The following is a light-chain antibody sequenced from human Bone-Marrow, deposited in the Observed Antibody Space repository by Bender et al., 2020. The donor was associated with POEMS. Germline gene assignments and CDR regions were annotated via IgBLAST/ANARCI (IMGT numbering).Light chain of an antibody. V-gene: IGLV2-14*01. Sequence: QSALTQPASVSGSPGQSITISCTGTSSDVGGYNYVSWYQPDPGKAPKLMIFEVSNRPSGVSNRFSGSKSGNTASLTISGLQAEDEADYYCSSYSSSSTLVFGGGTKLTVL. CDR1: SSDVGGYNY. J-gene: IGLJ3*02. CDR3: SSYSSSSTLV. CDR2: EVS.